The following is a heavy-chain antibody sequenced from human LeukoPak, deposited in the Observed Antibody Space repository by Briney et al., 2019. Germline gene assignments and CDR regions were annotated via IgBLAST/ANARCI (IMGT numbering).Heavy chain of an antibody. CDR3: ARDRASTIDY. CDR1: GYPFTGYY. D-gene: IGHD2/OR15-2a*01. J-gene: IGHJ4*02. Sequence: ASVKVSCKASGYPFTGYYMHWVRQAPGQGLEWMGWINPNSGGTNYSQKFQGRVTMTRDTSISTAYMELSRLRSDDTAVYYCARDRASTIDYWGQGTLVTVSS. CDR2: INPNSGGT. V-gene: IGHV1-2*02.